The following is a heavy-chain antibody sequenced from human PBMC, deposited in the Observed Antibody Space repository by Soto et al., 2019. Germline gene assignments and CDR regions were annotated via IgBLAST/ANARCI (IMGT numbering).Heavy chain of an antibody. J-gene: IGHJ3*02. CDR3: ARVGVMIARRSRYAFDI. Sequence: SETLSLTCTVSGGSTSSDYWTWIRQSPVNGLEWIGYIYYTGSTKYNPSLQSRVTISLDTSKNQFSLRLTSVTSAGTAVYYCARVGVMIARRSRYAFDIWGQGTMVTV. CDR2: IYYTGST. CDR1: GGSTSSDY. D-gene: IGHD3-22*01. V-gene: IGHV4-59*01.